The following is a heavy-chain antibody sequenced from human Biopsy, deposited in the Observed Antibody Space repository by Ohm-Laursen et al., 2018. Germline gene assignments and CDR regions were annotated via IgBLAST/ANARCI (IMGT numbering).Heavy chain of an antibody. CDR1: GFSFSDYY. CDR3: ARDIYYITNWRAFDM. Sequence: SRRLSCASSGFSFSDYYMVWIRLAPGKGLEWVSYIRSSGRTMYYTDSVKGRFTISRDNANKSLYLQMNSLGVEDSAVYYCARDIYYITNWRAFDMWGQGTMGTVAS. V-gene: IGHV3-11*04. J-gene: IGHJ3*02. D-gene: IGHD1-1*01. CDR2: IRSSGRTM.